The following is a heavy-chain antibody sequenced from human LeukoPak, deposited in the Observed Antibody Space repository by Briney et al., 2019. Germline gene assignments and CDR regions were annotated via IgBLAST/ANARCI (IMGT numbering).Heavy chain of an antibody. CDR3: AKEYCSNSVCHSLDY. J-gene: IGHJ4*02. Sequence: PGGSLRLSCAASGFTFSSSGMHWVRQAPGKGLEWVAVISYDGSNKYYADSVKGRFTFSRDNSKNTLYLQMNSLRAEDTAAYYCAKEYCSNSVCHSLDYWGQGTLVTVSS. CDR1: GFTFSSSG. D-gene: IGHD2-8*01. V-gene: IGHV3-30*18. CDR2: ISYDGSNK.